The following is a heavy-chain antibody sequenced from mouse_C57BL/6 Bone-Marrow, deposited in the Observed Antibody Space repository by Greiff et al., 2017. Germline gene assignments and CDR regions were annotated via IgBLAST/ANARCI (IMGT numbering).Heavy chain of an antibody. J-gene: IGHJ3*01. CDR3: AREGYGYVLFAY. D-gene: IGHD2-2*01. CDR1: GYTFTSYW. Sequence: QVQLQQPGAELVMPGASVKLSCKASGYTFTSYWMHWVKQRPGQGLEWIGEIDPSDSYTNYNQKFKGKSTLTVDKSSSTAYMQLSSRTSEDSAVYYCAREGYGYVLFAYWGQGTLVTVSA. CDR2: IDPSDSYT. V-gene: IGHV1-69*01.